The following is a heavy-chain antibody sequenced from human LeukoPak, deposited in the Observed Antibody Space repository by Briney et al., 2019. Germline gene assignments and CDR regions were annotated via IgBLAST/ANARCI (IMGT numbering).Heavy chain of an antibody. Sequence: GGSLRLSCAASGFTFSSYWMTWVRQAPGKGLEWVANIKYDGSEKDYMDSVKGRFTISRDNAKNSLYLQMNSLRAEDTAVYYCARCAWVATIECRGLGIDYWGQGTLVTVSS. J-gene: IGHJ4*02. CDR1: GFTFSSYW. V-gene: IGHV3-7*01. D-gene: IGHD5-24*01. CDR2: IKYDGSEK. CDR3: ARCAWVATIECRGLGIDY.